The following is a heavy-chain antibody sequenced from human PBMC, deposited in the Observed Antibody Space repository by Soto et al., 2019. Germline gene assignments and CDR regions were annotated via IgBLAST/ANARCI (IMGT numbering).Heavy chain of an antibody. CDR2: VFSSVSA. V-gene: IGHV4-4*07. CDR3: ARDGMTTGDT. CDR1: GVSVTSYT. Sequence: SETLYITCIVSGVSVTSYTWSWVRQPANKGLEWIGRVFSSVSATYNPSLKSRVSISMDTAENRISLKLDSVTAADAGVYFCARDGMTTGDTWGPGTLVTVSS. J-gene: IGHJ4*02. D-gene: IGHD2-21*02.